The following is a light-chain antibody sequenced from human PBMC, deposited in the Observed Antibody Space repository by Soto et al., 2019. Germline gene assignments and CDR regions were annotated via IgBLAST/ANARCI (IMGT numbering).Light chain of an antibody. J-gene: IGLJ1*01. CDR3: SSYTTSSTPLYV. V-gene: IGLV2-14*01. CDR2: EVR. CDR1: SRAVGAYNF. Sequence: QSVLTQPASVSGSPGQSITISCTGTSRAVGAYNFVSWYQQHPGKAPTLMIYEVRNRPSGVSHRFSGSKSGNTASLTISGLQAEDEADYYCSSYTTSSTPLYVFGTGTKVTVL.